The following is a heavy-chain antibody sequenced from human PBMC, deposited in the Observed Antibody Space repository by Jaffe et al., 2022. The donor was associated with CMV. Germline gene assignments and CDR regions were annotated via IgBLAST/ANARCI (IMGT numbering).Heavy chain of an antibody. V-gene: IGHV4-39*01. Sequence: QLQLQESGPGLVKPSETLSLTCTVSGGSISSSSYYWGWIRQPPGKGLEWIGSIYYSGSTYYNPSLKSRVTISVDTSKNQFSLKLSSVTAADTAVYYCATRHDYDSSGYYLGWGQGTLVTVSS. CDR2: IYYSGST. CDR1: GGSISSSSYY. CDR3: ATRHDYDSSGYYLG. D-gene: IGHD3-22*01. J-gene: IGHJ4*02.